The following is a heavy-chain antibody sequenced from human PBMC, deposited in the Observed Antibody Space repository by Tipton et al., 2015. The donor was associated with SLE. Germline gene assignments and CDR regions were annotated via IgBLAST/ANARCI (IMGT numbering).Heavy chain of an antibody. J-gene: IGHJ3*02. CDR2: IGAYNGNT. D-gene: IGHD3-3*02. V-gene: IGHV1-18*01. CDR3: ARESHFWSGRDAFDI. Sequence: QSGAEVKKPGASVKVSCKASGYTFTNNGISWVRQAPGQGLEWMGWIGAYNGNTNYAQNLQGRVTMTTDTSTSTAYMELRSLRSDDTAVYYCARESHFWSGRDAFDIWGQGTMVTVSS. CDR1: GYTFTNNG.